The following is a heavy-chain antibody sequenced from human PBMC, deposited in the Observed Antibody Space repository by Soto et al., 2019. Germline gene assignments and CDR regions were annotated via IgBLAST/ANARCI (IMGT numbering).Heavy chain of an antibody. CDR1: GFTFSSYS. V-gene: IGHV3-48*01. Sequence: PGGSLRLSCAASGFTFSSYSMNWVRQAPGKGLGWVSYISSSSSTIYYADSVKGRFTISRDNAKNSLYLQMNSLRAEDTAVYYCARDDTGIAARLNFDYRGQGTLVTVSS. CDR2: ISSSSSTI. CDR3: ARDDTGIAARLNFDY. D-gene: IGHD6-6*01. J-gene: IGHJ4*02.